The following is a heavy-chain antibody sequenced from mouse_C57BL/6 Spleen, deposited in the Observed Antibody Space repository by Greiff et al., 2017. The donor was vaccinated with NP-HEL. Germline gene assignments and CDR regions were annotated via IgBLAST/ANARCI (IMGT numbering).Heavy chain of an antibody. D-gene: IGHD1-1*01. CDR3: ARANYYGSSYWYFEV. CDR1: GYAFSSYW. Sequence: VQLQQSGAELVKPGASVKISCKASGYAFSSYWMNWVKQRPGKGLEWIGQIYPGDGDTNYNGKFKGKATLTADKSSSTAYMQLSSLTSEDSAVYFCARANYYGSSYWYFEVWGTGTTVTVAS. CDR2: IYPGDGDT. V-gene: IGHV1-80*01. J-gene: IGHJ1*03.